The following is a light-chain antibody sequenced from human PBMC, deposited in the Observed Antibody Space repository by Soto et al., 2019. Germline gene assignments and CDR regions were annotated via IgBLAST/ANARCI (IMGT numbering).Light chain of an antibody. CDR1: SSDVGGYNY. Sequence: QSALTQPASVSGSLGQSITISCTGTSSDVGGYNYVSWYQQHPGKAPKLMIYDVSNRPSGVSNRFSGSKSGNTASLTISGLQAEDEADYYCSSYTSSSTYVFRTGNKVTVL. CDR2: DVS. CDR3: SSYTSSSTYV. V-gene: IGLV2-14*01. J-gene: IGLJ1*01.